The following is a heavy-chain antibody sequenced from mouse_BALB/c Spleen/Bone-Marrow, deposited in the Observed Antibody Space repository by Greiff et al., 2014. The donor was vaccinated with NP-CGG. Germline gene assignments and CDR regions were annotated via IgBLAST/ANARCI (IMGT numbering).Heavy chain of an antibody. Sequence: VQLQESGAELVKPGASVKLSCKASGYTFTSYWIHWVKLRPGHGLEWIGEINPSNGRTNYNEKFKNKATLTVDKSSSTAHIQLSSLTSEDSAVYYCARYDGPAWFAYWGQGTLVTVS. CDR3: ARYDGPAWFAY. CDR1: GYTFTSYW. CDR2: INPSNGRT. V-gene: IGHV1S81*02. D-gene: IGHD2-3*01. J-gene: IGHJ3*01.